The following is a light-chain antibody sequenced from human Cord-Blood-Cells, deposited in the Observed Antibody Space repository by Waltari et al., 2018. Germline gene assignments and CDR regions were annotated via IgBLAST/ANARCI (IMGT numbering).Light chain of an antibody. CDR3: CSYAGSSTLV. CDR1: SSDVGGYNL. V-gene: IGLV2-23*01. Sequence: QSALPQPASVSGSPGQSITISSTGTSSDVGGYNLVSWYQQHPGKAPKLMSYEGSKRPSGVSKRFSGSKSGNTASLTFSGLQAEDEADYYCCSYAGSSTLVFGGGTKLTIL. CDR2: EGS. J-gene: IGLJ2*01.